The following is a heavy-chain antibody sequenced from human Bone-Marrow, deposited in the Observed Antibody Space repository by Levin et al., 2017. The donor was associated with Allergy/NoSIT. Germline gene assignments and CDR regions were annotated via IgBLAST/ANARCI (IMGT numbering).Heavy chain of an antibody. J-gene: IGHJ4*02. D-gene: IGHD6-19*01. CDR2: MNPNSGNT. V-gene: IGHV1-8*01. CDR1: GYTFTSYD. CDR3: ARAVGQWLVRPGPVGY. Sequence: GESLKISCKASGYTFTSYDINWVRQATGQGLEWMGWMNPNSGNTGYAQKFQGRVTMTRNTSISTAYMELSSLRSEDTAVYYCARAVGQWLVRPGPVGYWGQGTLVTVSS.